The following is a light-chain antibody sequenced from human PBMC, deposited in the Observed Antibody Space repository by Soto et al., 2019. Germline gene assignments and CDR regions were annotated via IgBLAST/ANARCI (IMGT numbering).Light chain of an antibody. CDR3: HQYNSYPRT. CDR2: KAT. CDR1: QGISTS. V-gene: IGKV1-5*03. J-gene: IGKJ2*02. Sequence: DIQMTQSPSSVSASVGDRVTITCRANQGISTSLAWYQRKPGKAPKLLIYKATSLDIGVPSRFSGSGSRTGFSITISRRRPDDFATYYQHQYNSYPRTCGQRTKVDLK.